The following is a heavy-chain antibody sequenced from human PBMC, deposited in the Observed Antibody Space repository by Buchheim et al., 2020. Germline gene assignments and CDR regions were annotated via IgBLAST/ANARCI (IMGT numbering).Heavy chain of an antibody. V-gene: IGHV1-69*01. CDR2: IIPAFDTR. CDR1: GGTFSSYA. D-gene: IGHD1/OR15-1a*01. Sequence: QVQLVQSGAEVKKPGSSVKVSCKASGGTFSSYAISWVRQAPGQGLEWMGGIIPAFDTRNHAQKFQGRLTITADESTAYMELSRLRSDDTAVYYCAGVPEEQVAYFDSWDQGTL. CDR3: AGVPEEQVAYFDS. J-gene: IGHJ4*02.